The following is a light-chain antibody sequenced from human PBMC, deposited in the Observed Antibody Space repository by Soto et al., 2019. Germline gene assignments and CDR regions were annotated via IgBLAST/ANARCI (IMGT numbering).Light chain of an antibody. V-gene: IGLV4-69*01. CDR1: SGHSSYA. Sequence: QLVLTQSPSASASLGASVKLTYTLSSGHSSYAIAWHQQQPEKGPRYLMKLNSDGSHNKGDGIPDRFSGSSSGAERYLTISSLQSEDEADYYCQTWGTGGVVFGGGTKLTVL. J-gene: IGLJ2*01. CDR2: LNSDGSH. CDR3: QTWGTGGVV.